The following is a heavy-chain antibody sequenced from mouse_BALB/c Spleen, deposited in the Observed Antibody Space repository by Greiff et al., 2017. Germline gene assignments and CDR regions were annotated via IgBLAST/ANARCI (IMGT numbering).Heavy chain of an antibody. V-gene: IGHV1-4*01. CDR2: INPSSGYT. CDR3: ARRGTVVAFDY. Sequence: QVHVKQSGAELARPGASVKMSCKASGYTFTSYTMHWVKQRPGQGLEWIGYINPSSGYTNYNQKFKDKATLTADKSSSTAYMQLSSLTSEDSAVYYCARRGTVVAFDYWGQGTTLTVSS. CDR1: GYTFTSYT. D-gene: IGHD1-1*01. J-gene: IGHJ2*01.